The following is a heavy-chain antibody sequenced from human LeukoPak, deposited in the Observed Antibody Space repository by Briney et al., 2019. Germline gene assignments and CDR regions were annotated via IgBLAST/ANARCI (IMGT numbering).Heavy chain of an antibody. CDR1: VFTFSSYG. D-gene: IGHD6-6*01. V-gene: IGHV3-33*06. CDR2: IWYDGSNK. Sequence: PGRSLRLSCAACVFTFSSYGMHCVREAPGKGLEWGAVIWYDGSNKYYADSVKGRLTISRDISKYTLYVETNSRRAADTAVYYCAKELALVNPFCFEYWGQGTLVTVSS. J-gene: IGHJ4*02. CDR3: AKELALVNPFCFEY.